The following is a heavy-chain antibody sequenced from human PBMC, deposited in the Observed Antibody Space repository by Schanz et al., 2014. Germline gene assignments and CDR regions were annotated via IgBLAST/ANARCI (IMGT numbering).Heavy chain of an antibody. CDR3: AKDYRTGAIDY. J-gene: IGHJ4*02. Sequence: EVQLVESGGGLIQPGGSLRLSCAVSGFTVNTNYMSWVRQAPGKGLEWISSMYINSGSTQYADSVKGRFTISRDNSKNTLFLQMNSLRAEDTAVYYCAKDYRTGAIDYWGQGTLVTVSS. CDR1: GFTVNTNY. D-gene: IGHD7-27*01. V-gene: IGHV3-53*01. CDR2: MYINSGST.